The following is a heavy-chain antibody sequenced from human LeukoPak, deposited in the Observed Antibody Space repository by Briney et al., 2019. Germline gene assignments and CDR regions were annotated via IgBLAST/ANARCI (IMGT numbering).Heavy chain of an antibody. D-gene: IGHD1-1*01. CDR1: GGSIRSGSCY. CDR2: IYYSGST. J-gene: IGHJ4*02. CDR3: ARRYPSRYYFDY. V-gene: IGHV4-39*01. Sequence: PSETLSLTCTVSGGSIRSGSCYWGWIRQPPGKGLEWIGDIYYSGSTYYDPSLKSRVTISADTSKNQFSLKLNSVTAADTAVYYCARRYPSRYYFDYWGQGTLVTVSS.